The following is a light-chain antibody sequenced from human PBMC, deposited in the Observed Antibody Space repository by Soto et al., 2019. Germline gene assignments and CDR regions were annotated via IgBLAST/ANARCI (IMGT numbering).Light chain of an antibody. V-gene: IGKV3-20*01. CDR3: HQYDSSPLT. J-gene: IGKJ4*01. CDR2: GAS. CDR1: QSVSSSY. Sequence: EIVLTQSPGTLSLSPGERATLSCRASQSVSSSYLAWYQQKPGQAPSLLIYGASSRATGIPDRFSGSGSGTDFTLTISRLEPEDLAVYYCHQYDSSPLTFGGGTKVEIK.